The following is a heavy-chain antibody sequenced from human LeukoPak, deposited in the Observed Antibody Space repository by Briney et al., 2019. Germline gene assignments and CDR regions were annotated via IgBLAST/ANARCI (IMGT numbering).Heavy chain of an antibody. CDR2: IYYSGST. D-gene: IGHD3-22*01. CDR3: ARGLSSGYYSGPDDY. CDR1: GGSISSSSYY. Sequence: PSETLSLTCTVSGGSISSSSYYWGWIRQPPGKGLEWIGSIYYSGSTYYNPSLKSRVTISLDTSKNQFSLRLSSVTAADTAVYYCARGLSSGYYSGPDDYWGQGTLVTVSS. J-gene: IGHJ4*02. V-gene: IGHV4-39*07.